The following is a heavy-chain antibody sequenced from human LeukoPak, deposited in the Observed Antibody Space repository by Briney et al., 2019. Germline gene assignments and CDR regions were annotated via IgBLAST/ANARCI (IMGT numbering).Heavy chain of an antibody. J-gene: IGHJ4*02. CDR3: ARDPLYSGSYPPDY. CDR2: ISAYNGNT. V-gene: IGHV1-18*01. Sequence: GASVKVSCKASGYTFTSYGISWVRQAPGQGLEWMGWISAYNGNTNYAQKLQGRVTMTTDTSTSTAYMELRSLRSDDTAVYYCARDPLYSGSYPPDYWGQGTLVTVSS. D-gene: IGHD1-26*01. CDR1: GYTFTSYG.